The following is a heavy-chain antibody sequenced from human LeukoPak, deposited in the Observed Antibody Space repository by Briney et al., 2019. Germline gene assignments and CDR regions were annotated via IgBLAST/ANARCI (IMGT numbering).Heavy chain of an antibody. V-gene: IGHV1-24*01. D-gene: IGHD5-12*01. CDR3: AAGPMSGYAPYNWFDP. CDR1: GHSLAQLS. CDR2: FDPGDGER. J-gene: IGHJ5*02. Sequence: ASVKVSCKVSGHSLAQLSMHWVRQAFGKGPEWMGGFDPGDGERIYEQKFQGRVTMTEDTSTDTAYMKLSNLRSDDTAVYHCAAGPMSGYAPYNWFDPWGQGTLVTVSS.